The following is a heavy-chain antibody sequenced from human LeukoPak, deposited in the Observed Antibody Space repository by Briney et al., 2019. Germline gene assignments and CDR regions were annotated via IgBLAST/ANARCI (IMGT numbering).Heavy chain of an antibody. CDR1: GSTFSSYS. D-gene: IGHD3-16*02. CDR3: ARAMAYDYVWGSYRYHLDY. CDR2: ISSSSSTI. Sequence: GGSLRLSCAASGSTFSSYSMNWARQAPGKGLEWVSYISSSSSTIYYADSVKGRFTISRDNAKNSLYLQMNSLRAEDTAVYYCARAMAYDYVWGSYRYHLDYWGQGTLVTVSS. J-gene: IGHJ4*02. V-gene: IGHV3-48*01.